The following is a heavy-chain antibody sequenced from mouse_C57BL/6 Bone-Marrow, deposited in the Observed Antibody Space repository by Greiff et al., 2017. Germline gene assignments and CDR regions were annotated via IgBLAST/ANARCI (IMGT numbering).Heavy chain of an antibody. V-gene: IGHV1-59*01. CDR2: IDPSDSYT. D-gene: IGHD1-2*01. J-gene: IGHJ4*01. CDR1: GYTFTSYW. CDR3: ARLLRHGGY. Sequence: QVQVQQPGAELVRPGTSVKLSCKASGYTFTSYWMHWVKQRPGQGLEWIGVIDPSDSYTNYNQKFKGKATLTVDTSSSPAYMQLSSLTSEDSAVYYWARLLRHGGYWGQGTSGSVSS.